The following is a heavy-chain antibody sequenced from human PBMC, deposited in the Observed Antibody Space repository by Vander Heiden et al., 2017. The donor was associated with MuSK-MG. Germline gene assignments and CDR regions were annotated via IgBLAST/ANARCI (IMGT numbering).Heavy chain of an antibody. J-gene: IGHJ3*02. CDR1: GFTFGSYA. D-gene: IGHD6-13*01. CDR3: ARQRGPSSWHAFDI. CDR2: ISGSGGST. Sequence: EVQLLESGGGLVQPGGSLRLSCAASGFTFGSYAMGWVRQAAGKGLEWVSAISGSGGSTYYADSVKGRFTISRDNSKNTLYLQMNSLRAEDTAVYYCARQRGPSSWHAFDIWGQGTMVTVSS. V-gene: IGHV3-23*01.